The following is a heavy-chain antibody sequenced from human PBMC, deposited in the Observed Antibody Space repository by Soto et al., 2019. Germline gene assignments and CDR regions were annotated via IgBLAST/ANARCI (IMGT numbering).Heavy chain of an antibody. V-gene: IGHV1-18*01. J-gene: IGHJ6*02. CDR3: ASDWGNCTGGSCYSDYYYYYGMDV. D-gene: IGHD2-15*01. Sequence: QVQLVQSGAEVKKPGASVKVSCKASGYTFPNYGISWVRQAPGQGLEWMGWISAYNGNTNYAQKLQGRVTMTTDTSTSTAYMELRSLRSDDTAVYYCASDWGNCTGGSCYSDYYYYYGMDVWGQGTTVTVSS. CDR2: ISAYNGNT. CDR1: GYTFPNYG.